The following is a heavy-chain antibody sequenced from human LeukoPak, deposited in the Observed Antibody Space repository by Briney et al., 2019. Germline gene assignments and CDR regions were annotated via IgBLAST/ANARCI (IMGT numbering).Heavy chain of an antibody. V-gene: IGHV3-23*01. CDR2: IIGSGGST. Sequence: GLEWVXXIIGSGGSTYYAYSVKGRFTISRDNSKNTLYLQMNSLRAEDTAVYYCAKDRGSGYFNGMDVWGQGTTVTVSS. CDR3: AKDRGSGYFNGMDV. J-gene: IGHJ6*02. D-gene: IGHD3-3*01.